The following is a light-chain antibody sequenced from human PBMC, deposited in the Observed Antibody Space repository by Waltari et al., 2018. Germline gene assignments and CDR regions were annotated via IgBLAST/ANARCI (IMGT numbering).Light chain of an antibody. CDR3: SSYAGSNNYVA. Sequence: QSALTQPPPASGSPGQSVTISSPGTTSDVGGSASASCYHQHPGKAPTRIIYEVSKRPPGVPDRFSGSKSGNTASLTVSGLQGEDEADYYCSSYAGSNNYVAFGGGTKLTVL. CDR2: EVS. V-gene: IGLV2-8*01. CDR1: TSDVGGSAS. J-gene: IGLJ2*01.